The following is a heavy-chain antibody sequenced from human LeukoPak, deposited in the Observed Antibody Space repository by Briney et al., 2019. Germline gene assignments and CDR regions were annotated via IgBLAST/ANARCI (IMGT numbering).Heavy chain of an antibody. CDR1: GLSFSSYW. V-gene: IGHV3-7*01. Sequence: PGGSLRLSCAASGLSFSSYWMSWVRQAPGKGLERVANIKQDGSEKYYVDSVKGRFTISRDNAKNSLYLQMNSLRAEDTAVYYCARDRYSYGYSFMYYWGQGTLVTVSS. CDR2: IKQDGSEK. D-gene: IGHD5-18*01. CDR3: ARDRYSYGYSFMYY. J-gene: IGHJ4*02.